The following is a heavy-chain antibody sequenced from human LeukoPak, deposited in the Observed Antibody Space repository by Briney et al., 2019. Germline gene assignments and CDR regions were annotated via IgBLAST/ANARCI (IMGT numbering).Heavy chain of an antibody. J-gene: IGHJ3*02. D-gene: IGHD4-17*01. V-gene: IGHV1-8*01. CDR3: ARGLLRVTRYNAFDI. CDR2: MNPNSGNT. Sequence: GASVKVSCKVSGYTLTELSMHWVRQAPGQGLEWMGWMNPNSGNTGYAQKFQGRVTMTRNTSISTAYMELSSLRSEDTAVYYCARGLLRVTRYNAFDIWGQGTMVTVSS. CDR1: GYTLTELS.